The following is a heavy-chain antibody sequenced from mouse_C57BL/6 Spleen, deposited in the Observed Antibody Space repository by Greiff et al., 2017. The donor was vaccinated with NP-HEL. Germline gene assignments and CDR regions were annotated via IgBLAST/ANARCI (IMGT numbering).Heavy chain of an antibody. Sequence: QVQLQQPGAELVKPGASVKLSCKASGYTFTSYWMHWVKQRPGQGLEWIGMIHPNSGSTNYKEKFKSKATLTVDKSSSTAYMQLSSLTSEDSAVYYCARGAVVAYYFDYWGQGTTLTVSA. D-gene: IGHD1-1*01. CDR2: IHPNSGST. CDR3: ARGAVVAYYFDY. J-gene: IGHJ2*01. V-gene: IGHV1-64*01. CDR1: GYTFTSYW.